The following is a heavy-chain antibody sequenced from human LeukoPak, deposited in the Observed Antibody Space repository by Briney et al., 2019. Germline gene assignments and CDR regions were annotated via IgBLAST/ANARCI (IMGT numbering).Heavy chain of an antibody. CDR2: ISSSGSTI. D-gene: IGHD3-16*01. CDR3: ARVKILRFDPTGFDY. J-gene: IGHJ4*02. V-gene: IGHV3-48*03. CDR1: GFTFSSYE. Sequence: GGSLRLSCAASGFTFSSYEMNWVRQAPGKGLERVSYISSSGSTIYYADSVKGRFTISRDNAKNSLYLQMNSLRAEDTAVYYCARVKILRFDPTGFDYWGQGTLVTVSS.